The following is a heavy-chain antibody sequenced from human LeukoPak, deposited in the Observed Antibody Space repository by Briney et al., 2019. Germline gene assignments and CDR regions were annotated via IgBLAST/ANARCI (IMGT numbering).Heavy chain of an antibody. V-gene: IGHV3-21*01. CDR1: GFTFSGYS. CDR2: ISSGSGYI. J-gene: IGHJ5*02. CDR3: ARAKPHSWFDP. Sequence: PGGSLRLSCAASGFTFSGYSMNWVRQAPGKGLEWVSSISSGSGYIYYADSVKGRFTISRDNAKNSLYLQMNSLRAEDTAVYYCARAKPHSWFDPWGQGTLVTVSS.